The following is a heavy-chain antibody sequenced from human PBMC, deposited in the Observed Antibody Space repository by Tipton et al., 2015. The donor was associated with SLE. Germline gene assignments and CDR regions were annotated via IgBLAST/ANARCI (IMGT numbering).Heavy chain of an antibody. V-gene: IGHV4-38-2*01. Sequence: TLSLTCAVSGYSISTGYYWGWIRPPPGKGLEWIASIYHSGRTYYNPSLKSRVTISLDTSKNHFSLKMNSVTAADTAIYYCARGFFFIPNWTQDAFGIWGQGTLVTVSS. D-gene: IGHD1-1*01. J-gene: IGHJ3*02. CDR3: ARGFFFIPNWTQDAFGI. CDR2: IYHSGRT. CDR1: GYSISTGYY.